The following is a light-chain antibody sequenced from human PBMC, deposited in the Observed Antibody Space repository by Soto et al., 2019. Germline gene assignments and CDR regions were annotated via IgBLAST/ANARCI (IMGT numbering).Light chain of an antibody. CDR3: CSYVVGSLYV. CDR1: SSEVGGYNY. Sequence: QSVLTQPRSVSGSPGQSVTISCTGTSSEVGGYNYVSWYQQHPGKAPKVMIYDVTKRPSGVPDRFSGSKSGNTASLSISGLQADDEADYYCCSYVVGSLYVFGTGTKVTVL. CDR2: DVT. J-gene: IGLJ1*01. V-gene: IGLV2-11*01.